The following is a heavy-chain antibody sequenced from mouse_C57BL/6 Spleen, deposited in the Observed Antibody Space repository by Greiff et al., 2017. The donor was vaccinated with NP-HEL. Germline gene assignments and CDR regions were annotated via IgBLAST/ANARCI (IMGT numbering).Heavy chain of an antibody. V-gene: IGHV1-64*01. CDR1: GYTFTSYW. J-gene: IGHJ2*01. CDR2: IHPNSGST. D-gene: IGHD2-4*01. CDR3: ARAGFYYDYDFDY. Sequence: QVQLQQPGAELVKPGASVKLSCKASGYTFTSYWMHWVKQRPGQGLEWIGMIHPNSGSTNYNEKFKSKATLTVDKSSSTAYMQLSSLTSEDSAVYYCARAGFYYDYDFDYWGQGTTLTVSS.